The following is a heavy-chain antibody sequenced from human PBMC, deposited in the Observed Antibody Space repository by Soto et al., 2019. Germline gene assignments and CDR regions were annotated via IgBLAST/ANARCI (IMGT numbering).Heavy chain of an antibody. CDR2: INSDGSST. V-gene: IGHV3-74*01. CDR1: GFTFSSYW. D-gene: IGHD2-15*01. CDR3: ARTVCSGGSCYPDYYYYYGMDV. Sequence: GSLRLACAASGFTFSSYWMHWVRQAPGKGLVWVSRINSDGSSTSYADSVKGRFTISRDNAKNTLYLQMNSLRAEDTAVYYCARTVCSGGSCYPDYYYYYGMDVWGQGTTVTVSS. J-gene: IGHJ6*02.